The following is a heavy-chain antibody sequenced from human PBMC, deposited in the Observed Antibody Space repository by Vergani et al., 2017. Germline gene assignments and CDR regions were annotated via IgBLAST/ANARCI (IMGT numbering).Heavy chain of an antibody. Sequence: EVLLVESGGGSVQPGGSLRLSCAASGSTFSSYAMNWVRQAPGKGLEWVSYISRSSSTIYYADSVKGRFTISRDNAKNSLHLQMNNLRAEDTAVYYCARQSRDVFCTNGVCPLGYWGQGALVTVSS. D-gene: IGHD2-8*01. CDR3: ARQSRDVFCTNGVCPLGY. J-gene: IGHJ4*02. CDR1: GSTFSSYA. CDR2: ISRSSSTI. V-gene: IGHV3-48*01.